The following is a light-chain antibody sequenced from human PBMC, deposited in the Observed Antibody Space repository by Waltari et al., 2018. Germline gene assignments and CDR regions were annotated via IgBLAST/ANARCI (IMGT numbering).Light chain of an antibody. CDR3: QQYDNWPPLT. J-gene: IGKJ4*01. V-gene: IGKV3-15*01. CDR2: GAS. Sequence: EIVMTQSPATLSVSPGQSATLSCRASQSVGTNLAWYEQKPGQAPRLLIYGASTRATGIPARLSGSGAGTEFTLTISSLQSEDFAVYYCQQYDNWPPLTFGGGTKVEIK. CDR1: QSVGTN.